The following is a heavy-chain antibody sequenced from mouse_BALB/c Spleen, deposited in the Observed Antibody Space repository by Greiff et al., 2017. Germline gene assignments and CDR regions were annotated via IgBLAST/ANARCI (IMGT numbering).Heavy chain of an antibody. Sequence: QVQLQQSGPGLVAPSQSLSITCTVSGFSLTSYGVHWVRQPPGKGLEWLGVIWAGGSTNYNSALMSRLSISKDNSKSQVFLKMNSLQTDDTAMYYCDRELGKRYDAIDYWGQGTSVTVSA. CDR3: DRELGKRYDAIDY. V-gene: IGHV2-9*02. CDR1: GFSLTSYG. J-gene: IGHJ4*01. CDR2: IWAGGST. D-gene: IGHD4-1*01.